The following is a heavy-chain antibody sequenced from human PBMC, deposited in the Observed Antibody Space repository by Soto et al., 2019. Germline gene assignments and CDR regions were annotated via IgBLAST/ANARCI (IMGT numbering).Heavy chain of an antibody. CDR3: AREGRAYCGGDCSYGMDV. J-gene: IGHJ6*02. D-gene: IGHD2-21*01. Sequence: GGSLRLSCAASGFTFGSYCMHWVRQAPGKGLVWVSRINSDGSSTSYADSVKGRFTISRDNAKNTLYLQMNSLRAEDTAVYYCAREGRAYCGGDCSYGMDVWGQGTTVTVSS. CDR2: INSDGSST. V-gene: IGHV3-74*01. CDR1: GFTFGSYC.